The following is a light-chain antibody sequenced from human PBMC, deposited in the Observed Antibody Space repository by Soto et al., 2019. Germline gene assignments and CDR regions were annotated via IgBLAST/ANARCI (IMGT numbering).Light chain of an antibody. Sequence: QSALNQPASVSGSHGQSITISCTGTSSDVGGSDYVSWYQHHPHRAPKLLIYEVSYRPSGVSDRFSGSKSGNTASLTISGLQAEDEADYYCSSYTSSNALEVFGIGTKLTVL. CDR2: EVS. CDR1: SSDVGGSDY. CDR3: SSYTSSNALEV. V-gene: IGLV2-14*01. J-gene: IGLJ1*01.